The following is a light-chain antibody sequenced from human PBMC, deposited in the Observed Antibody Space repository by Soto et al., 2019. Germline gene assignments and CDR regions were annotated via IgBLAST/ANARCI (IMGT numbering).Light chain of an antibody. V-gene: IGLV2-14*01. CDR2: EVS. J-gene: IGLJ1*01. CDR3: SSSTSATTYV. Sequence: QSVLTQPASVSGSPGQSITISCTGTSSDVGAYDYVSWYQHHPGKAPKLMIHEVSDRPSGISNRFSGSKSGNTASLTISGLQAEDQADYYCSSSTSATTYVFGTGTKVTVL. CDR1: SSDVGAYDY.